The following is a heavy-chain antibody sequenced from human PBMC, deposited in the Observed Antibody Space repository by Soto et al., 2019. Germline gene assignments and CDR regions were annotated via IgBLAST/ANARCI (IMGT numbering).Heavy chain of an antibody. J-gene: IGHJ6*02. Sequence: QVQLVESGGGVVQPGRSLRLSCAASGFTFSSYGMHWVRQAPGKGLEWVAVISYDGSNKYYADSVKGRFTISRDNSKNTLDLQMNSLRAEDTAVYYCAKGLGGYSSSWYYGMDVWGQGTTVTVSS. CDR3: AKGLGGYSSSWYYGMDV. V-gene: IGHV3-30*18. CDR2: ISYDGSNK. CDR1: GFTFSSYG. D-gene: IGHD6-13*01.